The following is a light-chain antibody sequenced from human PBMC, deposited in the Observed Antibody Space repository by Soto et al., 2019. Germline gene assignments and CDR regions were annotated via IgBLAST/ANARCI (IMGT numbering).Light chain of an antibody. CDR1: ETVDTSS. J-gene: IGKJ4*01. Sequence: EIVLTQSPGTLSLSPGETATLSCRASETVDTSSLGWYQQKPGRAPSLLIYSVSRRATGIPDRFSASGSATDFTLTITRLEPEDFAVYYCNQYGSSPLTFGGGTKVEI. CDR3: NQYGSSPLT. CDR2: SVS. V-gene: IGKV3-20*01.